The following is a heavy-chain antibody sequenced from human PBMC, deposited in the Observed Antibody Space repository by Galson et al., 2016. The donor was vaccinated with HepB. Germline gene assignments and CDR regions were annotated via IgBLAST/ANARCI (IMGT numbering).Heavy chain of an antibody. D-gene: IGHD6-19*01. CDR3: VKEESSGWYRTGDY. CDR1: GFTFSSCG. J-gene: IGHJ4*02. Sequence: SLRLSCAASGFTFSSCGMHWVRQAPGKGLEWVAVSTYGESETYYADSVKGRFTISRDNSKNTLCLQMNSLRTEDTAVYYCVKEESSGWYRTGDYCGQGSLVTVSS. V-gene: IGHV3-30*18. CDR2: STYGESET.